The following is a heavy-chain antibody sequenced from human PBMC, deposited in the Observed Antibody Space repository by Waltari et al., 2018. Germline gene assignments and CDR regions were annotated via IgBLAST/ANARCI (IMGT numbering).Heavy chain of an antibody. Sequence: QLQLQESGPGLVKPSATLSLTCPVSGGSISSSRYYLGWIRHPPGKGLEWIGSIYYSGSTYYNPSLKSRVTISVDTSKNQFSLKLSSVTAADTAVYYCARSPRIAARPDQDAFDIWGQGTMVTVSS. D-gene: IGHD6-6*01. CDR3: ARSPRIAARPDQDAFDI. J-gene: IGHJ3*02. CDR1: GGSISSSRYY. CDR2: IYYSGST. V-gene: IGHV4-39*07.